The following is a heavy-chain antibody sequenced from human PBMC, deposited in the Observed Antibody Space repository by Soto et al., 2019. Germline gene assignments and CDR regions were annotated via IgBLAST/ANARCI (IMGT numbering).Heavy chain of an antibody. V-gene: IGHV4-59*01. D-gene: IGHD3-22*01. Sequence: SETLSLTGTVSGGSISSYYWSWIRQPPGKGLEWIGYIYYSGTTNYNASLTARVTISVDTSNNHFSLQLSPITASEKAVYYCARRDSGYYFDAFDIWGQGTMVTVSS. CDR2: IYYSGTT. CDR3: ARRDSGYYFDAFDI. J-gene: IGHJ3*02. CDR1: GGSISSYY.